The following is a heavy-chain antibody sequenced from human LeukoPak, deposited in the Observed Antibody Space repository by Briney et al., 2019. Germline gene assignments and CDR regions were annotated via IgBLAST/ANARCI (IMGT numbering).Heavy chain of an antibody. D-gene: IGHD3/OR15-3a*01. CDR3: TAGTGRSDFDY. CDR1: GFTFSNAW. Sequence: GGSLRLSCAASGFTFSNAWLSWVRQAPGRGLEWVGRIKRKGDDGTIDYAAPVKGRLSISRDDSKNTLYLQMNSLKSEDTAVYYCTAGTGRSDFDYWGQGTLVTVSS. J-gene: IGHJ4*02. CDR2: IKRKGDDGTI. V-gene: IGHV3-15*01.